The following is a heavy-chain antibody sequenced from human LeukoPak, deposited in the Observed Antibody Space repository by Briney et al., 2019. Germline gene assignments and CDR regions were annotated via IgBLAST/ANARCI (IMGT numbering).Heavy chain of an antibody. V-gene: IGHV4-59*08. CDR3: ARRGDSSGWSVIDY. Sequence: SETLSLTCTVSGGSISSYYWSWIRQPPGKGLEWIGYIYYSGSTNYNPSLKSRVTISVDTSKNQFSLKLSSVTAADTAVYYCARRGDSSGWSVIDYWGQGTLVTASS. CDR2: IYYSGST. CDR1: GGSISSYY. J-gene: IGHJ4*02. D-gene: IGHD6-19*01.